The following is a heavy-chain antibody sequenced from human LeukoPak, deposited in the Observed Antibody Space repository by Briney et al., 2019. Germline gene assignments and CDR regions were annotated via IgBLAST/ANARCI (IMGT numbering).Heavy chain of an antibody. CDR2: ISSSSSTI. J-gene: IGHJ6*03. CDR3: AKTTVTPPYYMDV. CDR1: GFTFSSYS. Sequence: GGSLRLSCAASGFTFSSYSMNWVRQAPGKGLEWVSYISSSSSTIYYADSVKGRFTISRDNAKKSLYLQMNSLRAEDTAVYYCAKTTVTPPYYMDVWGKGTTVTVSS. V-gene: IGHV3-48*04. D-gene: IGHD4-11*01.